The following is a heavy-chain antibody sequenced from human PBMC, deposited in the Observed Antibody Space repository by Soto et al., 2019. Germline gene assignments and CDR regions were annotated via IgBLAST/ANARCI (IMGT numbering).Heavy chain of an antibody. CDR1: GYTFTSYG. CDR3: AREASYYGAATWFFDL. D-gene: IGHD4-17*01. V-gene: IGHV1-18*01. J-gene: IGHJ2*01. CDR2: ISAYNGNT. Sequence: ASVKVSCKASGYTFTSYGISWVRQAPGQGLEWMGWISAYNGNTNYAQKLQGRVTMTTDTSTSTAYMELRSLRSDDTAVYYCAREASYYGAATWFFDLWGRGTLVTVSS.